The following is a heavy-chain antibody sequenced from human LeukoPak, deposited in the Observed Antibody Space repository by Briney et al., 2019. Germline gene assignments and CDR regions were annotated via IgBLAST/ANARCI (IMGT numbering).Heavy chain of an antibody. J-gene: IGHJ4*02. V-gene: IGHV1-46*01. CDR2: VNPSGGST. CDR3: ARRHKHYYQIDY. CDR1: GGTFSSYA. Sequence: VASVKVSCKASGGTFSSYAISWVRQAPGQGLEWMGMVNPSGGSTSYAQKFQGRVTMTRDTSTTTVYMELSSLRSDDTDVFYCARRHKHYYQIDYWGQGTLVTVSS. D-gene: IGHD1-26*01.